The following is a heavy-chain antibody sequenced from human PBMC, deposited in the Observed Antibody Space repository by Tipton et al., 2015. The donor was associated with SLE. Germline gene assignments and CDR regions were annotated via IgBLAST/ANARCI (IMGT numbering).Heavy chain of an antibody. J-gene: IGHJ6*02. CDR1: GFTFSNYW. Sequence: SLRLSCAASGFTFSNYWMNWVRQAPGKGLVWVSRINSDGSSTSYADSVKGRFTISRDNAKNSLYLQMNSLRADDTAVYYCASDIASSVYYQYGMDVWGQGTTVTVSS. D-gene: IGHD6-13*01. CDR2: INSDGSST. V-gene: IGHV3-74*01. CDR3: ASDIASSVYYQYGMDV.